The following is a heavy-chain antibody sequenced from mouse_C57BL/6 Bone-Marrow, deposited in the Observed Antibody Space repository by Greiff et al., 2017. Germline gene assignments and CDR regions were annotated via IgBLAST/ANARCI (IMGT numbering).Heavy chain of an antibody. J-gene: IGHJ2*01. D-gene: IGHD1-1*01. Sequence: QVQLKQPGAELVMPGASVKLSCKASGYTFTSYWMHWVKQRPGQGLEWIGEIDPSDSYTNYNQKFKGKSTLTVDKSSSTAYMQLSSLASEDSAVYYCARLRFITTVEGHYYFDYWGQGATLTVSS. CDR2: IDPSDSYT. CDR1: GYTFTSYW. CDR3: ARLRFITTVEGHYYFDY. V-gene: IGHV1-69*01.